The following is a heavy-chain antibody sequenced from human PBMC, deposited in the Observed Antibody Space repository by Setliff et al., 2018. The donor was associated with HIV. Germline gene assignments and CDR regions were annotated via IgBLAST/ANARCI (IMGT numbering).Heavy chain of an antibody. CDR3: ARTQSLGGYYSRGHDYGMDV. CDR1: GYTFTSYD. J-gene: IGHJ6*02. V-gene: IGHV1-8*01. CDR2: LNPNSGNT. Sequence: ASVKVSCKASGYTFTSYDITWVRQATGQGLEWMGWLNPNSGNTGFTQKFQGRVTMTRNTSLSTAYMELSSLRSEDTAVYYCARTQSLGGYYSRGHDYGMDVWGQGTTVTVSS. D-gene: IGHD3-22*01.